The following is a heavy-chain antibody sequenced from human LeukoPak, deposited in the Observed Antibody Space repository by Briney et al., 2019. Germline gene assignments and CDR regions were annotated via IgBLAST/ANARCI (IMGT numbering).Heavy chain of an antibody. D-gene: IGHD6-13*01. J-gene: IGHJ6*02. CDR1: GDSISTYY. CDR3: ARSSGSSWYHYYGMDV. CDR2: IYTSGNT. V-gene: IGHV4-4*07. Sequence: PSETLSLTCTVSGDSISTYYCNWIRQSAGKGLEGIGRIYTSGNTNFNPSLKSRVTMSLDTSKTQFSLKLSSVTAADTAVYYCARSSGSSWYHYYGMDVWGRGTTVTVSS.